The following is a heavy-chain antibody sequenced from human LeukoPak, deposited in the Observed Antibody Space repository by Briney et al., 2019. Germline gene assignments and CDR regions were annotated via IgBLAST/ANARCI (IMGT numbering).Heavy chain of an antibody. CDR2: INPNSGGT. D-gene: IGHD3-10*01. CDR3: ARGGNAFGGDNHNWFDP. Sequence: ASVKVSCKASGYTFTGYYMHWVRQAPGQGLEWMGWINPNSGGTNYAQKFQGRVTMTRDTSISTAYMELSSLTAEDTAVYYCARGGNAFGGDNHNWFDPWGPGILVTVSS. V-gene: IGHV1-2*02. CDR1: GYTFTGYY. J-gene: IGHJ5*02.